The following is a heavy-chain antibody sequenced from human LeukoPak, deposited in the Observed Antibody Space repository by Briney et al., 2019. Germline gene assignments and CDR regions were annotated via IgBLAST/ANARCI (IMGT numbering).Heavy chain of an antibody. CDR2: IIPIFGTA. CDR3: ARGLESGYTIDY. V-gene: IGHV1-69*05. CDR1: GGTFSSYA. J-gene: IGHJ4*02. Sequence: SVKVSCKASGGTFSSYAISWVRQAPGQGLEWMGRIIPIFGTANYAQKFQGRVTMTRDTSISTAYMELSRLRSDDTAVYYCARGLESGYTIDYWGQGTLVTVSS. D-gene: IGHD3-3*01.